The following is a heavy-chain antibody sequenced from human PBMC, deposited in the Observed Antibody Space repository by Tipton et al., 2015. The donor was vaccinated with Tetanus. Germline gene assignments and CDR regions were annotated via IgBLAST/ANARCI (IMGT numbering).Heavy chain of an antibody. CDR3: ARGRFSAVRGQLGYDY. CDR2: INHSGST. Sequence: TLSLTCAVYGGSFSGYYWSWIRQPPGKGLEWIGEINHSGSTNYNPSLKSRVTISVDTSKNQFSLKLSSVTAADTAVYYCARGRFSAVRGQLGYDYWGQGTLVTVSS. J-gene: IGHJ4*02. V-gene: IGHV4-34*01. CDR1: GGSFSGYY. D-gene: IGHD6-13*01.